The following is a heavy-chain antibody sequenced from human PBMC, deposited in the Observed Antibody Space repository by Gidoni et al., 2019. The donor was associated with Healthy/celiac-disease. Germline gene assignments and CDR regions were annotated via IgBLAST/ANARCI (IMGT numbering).Heavy chain of an antibody. J-gene: IGHJ6*03. CDR3: ARVDTAMVPHYYMDV. D-gene: IGHD5-18*01. Sequence: QVQLMESGGGLVKPGGSLRLSCAASGFTFSDYYMSWIRQAPGKGLEWVSYISSSSSYTNYADSVKGRFTISRDNAKNSLYLQMNSLRAEDTAVYYCARVDTAMVPHYYMDVWGKGTTVTVSS. CDR1: GFTFSDYY. CDR2: ISSSSSYT. V-gene: IGHV3-11*06.